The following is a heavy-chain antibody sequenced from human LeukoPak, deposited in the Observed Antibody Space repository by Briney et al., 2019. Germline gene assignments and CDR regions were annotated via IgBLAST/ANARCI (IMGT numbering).Heavy chain of an antibody. CDR3: ARDFGYCSSTSCYRDSYYYRDV. Sequence: ASVKVSCKASGYTFASYYMHWVRQAPGQGLEWMGIINPSGGSTSYAQKFQGRVTMTRDTSTSTVYMELSSLRSEDTAVYYCARDFGYCSSTSCYRDSYYYRDVWGKGPRSPSP. D-gene: IGHD2-2*03. CDR1: GYTFASYY. J-gene: IGHJ6*03. V-gene: IGHV1-46*03. CDR2: INPSGGST.